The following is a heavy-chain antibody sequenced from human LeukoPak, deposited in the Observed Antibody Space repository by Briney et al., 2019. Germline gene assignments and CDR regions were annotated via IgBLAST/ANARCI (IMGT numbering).Heavy chain of an antibody. CDR3: ARESRHQHAFDV. CDR1: GFIFSSYW. V-gene: IGHV3-74*01. CDR2: INSDGSTT. D-gene: IGHD2-2*01. J-gene: IGHJ3*01. Sequence: GGSLTLSCAASGFIFSSYWMHWVRQAPGKGLVWVSHINSDGSTTNYADSVKGRFTISRDNADNTLYLQINSLRAGDTAVYYCARESRHQHAFDVWGQGTLVTVSS.